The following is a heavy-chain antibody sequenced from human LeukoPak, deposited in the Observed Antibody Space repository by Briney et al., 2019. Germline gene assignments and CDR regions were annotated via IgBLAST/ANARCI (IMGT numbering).Heavy chain of an antibody. CDR1: GGSISSYY. Sequence: SETLSLTCTASGGSISSYYWSWIRQPPGKGLERIGYIYYSGSTNYNPSLKSRVTISVDTSKNQFSLKLSSVTAADTAVYYCARLGAYYYGSGTGNWFDPWGQGTLVTVSS. D-gene: IGHD3-10*01. CDR3: ARLGAYYYGSGTGNWFDP. CDR2: IYYSGST. V-gene: IGHV4-59*01. J-gene: IGHJ5*02.